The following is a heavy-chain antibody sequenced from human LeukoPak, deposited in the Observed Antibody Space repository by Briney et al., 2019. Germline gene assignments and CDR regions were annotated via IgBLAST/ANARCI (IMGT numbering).Heavy chain of an antibody. CDR2: ISYDGSNK. CDR1: GFTFSSYG. J-gene: IGHJ4*02. CDR3: AKVYGDFTEVDY. Sequence: GGSLRLSCAASGFTFSSYGMHWVRQAPGKGLEGVAVISYDGSNKYYADSVKGRFTISRDNSKNTLYLQMNSLRAEDTAVYYCAKVYGDFTEVDYWGQGTLVTVSS. D-gene: IGHD4-17*01. V-gene: IGHV3-30*18.